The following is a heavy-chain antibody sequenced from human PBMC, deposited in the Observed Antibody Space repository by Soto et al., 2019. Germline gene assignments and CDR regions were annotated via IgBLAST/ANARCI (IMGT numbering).Heavy chain of an antibody. D-gene: IGHD6-13*01. J-gene: IGHJ3*02. Sequence: ASVKVSCKASGYTLSDYYVQWVRQTPGQGLEWMGWINPNSGDPNYAQKFQGRVTMTRDTSINTAYMELRWLRSEDTAVYYCTREGGGIAEAGSWNDAFDIRGQVT. V-gene: IGHV1-2*02. CDR1: GYTLSDYY. CDR3: TREGGGIAEAGSWNDAFDI. CDR2: INPNSGDP.